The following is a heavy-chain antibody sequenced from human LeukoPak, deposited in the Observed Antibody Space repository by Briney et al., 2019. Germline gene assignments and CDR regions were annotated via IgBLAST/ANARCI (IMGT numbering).Heavy chain of an antibody. CDR3: ARDRWRDGSSSFDN. Sequence: ASVKVSCKASGYTFTSNSINWVRQAPGQGLEWMGWISTYNGKTGYAQKVQGRVTMTTDTSTSTAYMKLRSLRSDDTAVYYCARDRWRDGSSSFDNWGQGTLVTVSS. J-gene: IGHJ4*02. CDR2: ISTYNGKT. CDR1: GYTFTSNS. V-gene: IGHV1-18*01. D-gene: IGHD6-6*01.